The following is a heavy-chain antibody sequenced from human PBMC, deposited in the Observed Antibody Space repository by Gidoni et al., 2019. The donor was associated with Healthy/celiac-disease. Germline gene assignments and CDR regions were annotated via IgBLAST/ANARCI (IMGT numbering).Heavy chain of an antibody. CDR2: ISYDGSNK. CDR1: GFPFSSYA. CDR3: ARAGTVLRYFDWLPYWGWFDP. V-gene: IGHV3-30-3*01. D-gene: IGHD3-9*01. J-gene: IGHJ5*02. Sequence: QVQLVESGGGVVQPGRSLRLSCAASGFPFSSYAMHWGRQAPGKGLEWVAVISYDGSNKYYADSVKGRFTISRDNSKNTLYLQMNSLRAEDTAVYYCARAGTVLRYFDWLPYWGWFDPWGQGTLVTVSS.